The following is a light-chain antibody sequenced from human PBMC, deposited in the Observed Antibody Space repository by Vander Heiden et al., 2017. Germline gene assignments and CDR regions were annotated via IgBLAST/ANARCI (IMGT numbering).Light chain of an antibody. J-gene: IGKJ4*01. Sequence: DIVTTPSRATMTVTTGERATLSCRASQSVSSNLAWYQQKPGQAPRLLIYGASTRATGIPARFSGSGSGTEFTLTISSLRSEDFAVYYCQQYNNWPPLTFGGGTKVEIK. CDR3: QQYNNWPPLT. CDR2: GAS. CDR1: QSVSSN. V-gene: IGKV3-15*01.